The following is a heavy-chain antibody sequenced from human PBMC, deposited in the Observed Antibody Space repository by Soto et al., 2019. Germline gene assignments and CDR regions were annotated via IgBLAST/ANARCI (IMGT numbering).Heavy chain of an antibody. V-gene: IGHV3-30*18. Sequence: VQLVESGGGVVQPGTSLRLSCAASGFTFNNYGMHWVRQAPGTGLEWVAAISNEGSDKYYADSVKGRLTISRDNSKNTLYLQMDSLRAEDTAVYYCAKDQGIAASHGIDWGQGTMVTVSS. CDR1: GFTFNNYG. D-gene: IGHD6-13*01. CDR3: AKDQGIAASHGID. J-gene: IGHJ3*01. CDR2: ISNEGSDK.